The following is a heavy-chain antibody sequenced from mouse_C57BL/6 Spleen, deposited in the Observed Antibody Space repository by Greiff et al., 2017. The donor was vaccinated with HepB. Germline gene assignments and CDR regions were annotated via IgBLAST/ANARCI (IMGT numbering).Heavy chain of an antibody. J-gene: IGHJ4*01. CDR3: ARSNYYDYDGAMDY. V-gene: IGHV1-66*01. CDR2: IYPGSGNT. Sequence: QVHVKQSGPELVKPGASVKISCKASGYSFTSYYIHWVKQRPGQGLEWIGWIYPGSGNTKYNEKFKGKATLTADTSSSTAYMQLSSLTSEDSAVYYCARSNYYDYDGAMDYWGQGTSVTVSS. D-gene: IGHD2-4*01. CDR1: GYSFTSYY.